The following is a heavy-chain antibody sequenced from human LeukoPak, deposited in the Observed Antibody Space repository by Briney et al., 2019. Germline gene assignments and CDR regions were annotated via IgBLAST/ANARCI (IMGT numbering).Heavy chain of an antibody. Sequence: SQALSLTCTVSGGSISSGGYYWSWIRQHPGKGLEWIGYIYYSGSTYYNPSLKSRVTISVDTSKNQFSLKLSSVTAAVTAVYYCARGIYYDSSGYERPDDAFDIWGQGTMVTVSS. CDR2: IYYSGST. V-gene: IGHV4-31*03. CDR3: ARGIYYDSSGYERPDDAFDI. D-gene: IGHD3-22*01. CDR1: GGSISSGGYY. J-gene: IGHJ3*02.